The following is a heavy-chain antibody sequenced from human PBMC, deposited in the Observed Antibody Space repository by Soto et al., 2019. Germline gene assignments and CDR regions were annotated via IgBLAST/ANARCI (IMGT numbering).Heavy chain of an antibody. Sequence: EASVKVSCKASGYTFTSYAMHWVRQAPGQRLEWMGWINAGNGNTKYSQKFQGRVTITRDTSASTAYMELSSLRSEDTAVYYCARVRLIQQLKGGWFDPWGQGTLVTVSS. J-gene: IGHJ5*02. CDR1: GYTFTSYA. D-gene: IGHD6-13*01. CDR3: ARVRLIQQLKGGWFDP. CDR2: INAGNGNT. V-gene: IGHV1-3*01.